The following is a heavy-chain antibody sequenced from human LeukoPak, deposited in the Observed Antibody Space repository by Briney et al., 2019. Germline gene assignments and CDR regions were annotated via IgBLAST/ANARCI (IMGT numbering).Heavy chain of an antibody. D-gene: IGHD1-1*01. CDR2: VSGSGGAT. CDR3: AKNRGGTYKYYMDV. J-gene: IGHJ6*03. CDR1: GFTFNNYA. V-gene: IGHV3-23*01. Sequence: PGGPLRLFCAASGFTFNNYAMSWVRQAPGMGLEWLSYVSGSGGATYYAASVKGRFTISRDNSKNTVYLQMGSLRAEDTAVYYCAKNRGGTYKYYMDVWGNGTTVTVSS.